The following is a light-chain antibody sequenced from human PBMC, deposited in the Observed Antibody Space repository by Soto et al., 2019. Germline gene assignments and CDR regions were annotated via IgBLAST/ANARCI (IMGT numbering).Light chain of an antibody. CDR3: QQYNSSPT. Sequence: DIQMTQSPSTLSASVGDRVTITCRASESISSWLAWYQQEPGEAPKLLIYKAPSLESGVPSRFSGSGSGTEFTLTISSLQPDDFATYYCQQYNSSPTFGQGTKVEIK. CDR2: KAP. J-gene: IGKJ1*01. V-gene: IGKV1-5*03. CDR1: ESISSW.